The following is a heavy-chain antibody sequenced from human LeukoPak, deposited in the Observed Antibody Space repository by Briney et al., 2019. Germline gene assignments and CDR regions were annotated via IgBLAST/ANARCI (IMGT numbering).Heavy chain of an antibody. CDR3: ARDSQEFSQH. CDR2: ISGDGGST. V-gene: IGHV3-43*02. Sequence: GGSVRLSCAASGFTFDNYAIHWVRQAPGKGLEWVSLISGDGGSTYYADSMKGRFTISRDNSKNSLYLQMNSLRTEDTALYYCARDSQEFSQHWGQGTLVTVSS. CDR1: GFTFDNYA. D-gene: IGHD3-3*01. J-gene: IGHJ1*01.